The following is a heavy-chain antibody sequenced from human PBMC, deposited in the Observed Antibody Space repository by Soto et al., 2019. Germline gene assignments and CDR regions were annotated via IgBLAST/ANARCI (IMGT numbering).Heavy chain of an antibody. Sequence: PGGSLRLSCTASGFLFTDYYMSWIRQPPGKGLEWLAYIDGSSDYTNSADSVKGRFTISRDNAKNSVFLQMNNLRADDTAVYYCARDLRFSSTNYFDFWGRGPLVTVSS. CDR3: ARDLRFSSTNYFDF. V-gene: IGHV3-11*06. CDR1: GFLFTDYY. J-gene: IGHJ4*02. D-gene: IGHD2-8*01. CDR2: IDGSSDYT.